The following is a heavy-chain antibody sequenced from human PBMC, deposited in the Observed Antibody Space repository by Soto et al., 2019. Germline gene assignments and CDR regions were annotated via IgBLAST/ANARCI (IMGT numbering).Heavy chain of an antibody. Sequence: QVQLQESGPGLVKPSQTLSLTCTVSGGSFSSGGYYWNWIRQHPGKGLEWIGYIYYSGSTSYNPSPKSRVTISVDTSKNQFSLKLNSVTAADTAVYYCARVLCSSTSCYVWENWFDPWGQGTLVTVSS. CDR1: GGSFSSGGYY. J-gene: IGHJ5*02. CDR2: IYYSGST. CDR3: ARVLCSSTSCYVWENWFDP. D-gene: IGHD2-2*01. V-gene: IGHV4-31*03.